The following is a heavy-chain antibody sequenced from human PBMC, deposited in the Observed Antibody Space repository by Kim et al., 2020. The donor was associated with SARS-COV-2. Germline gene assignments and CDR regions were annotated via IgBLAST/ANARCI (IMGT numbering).Heavy chain of an antibody. CDR3: ARASIVGAVGFGGFDY. D-gene: IGHD1-26*01. V-gene: IGHV4-31*03. CDR1: GGSISSGGYY. Sequence: SETLSLTCTVSGGSISSGGYYWSWIRQHPGKGLEWIGYIYYSGSTYYNPSLKSRVTISVDTSKNQFSLKLSSVTAADTAVYYCARASIVGAVGFGGFDYWGQGTLVTVSS. CDR2: IYYSGST. J-gene: IGHJ4*02.